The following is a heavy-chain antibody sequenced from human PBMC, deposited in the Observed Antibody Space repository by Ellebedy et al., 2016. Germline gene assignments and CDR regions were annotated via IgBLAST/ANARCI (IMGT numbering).Heavy chain of an antibody. Sequence: ASVKVSCKASGYTFTNYAMYWVRQAPGQRLEWMGWINAANGNTQYSQNFQGRVTITTDTSASTAYMELSSLRSEDTAVYYCARGGDGYSHFQYWGQGTLVIVSS. CDR1: GYTFTNYA. J-gene: IGHJ4*02. CDR3: ARGGDGYSHFQY. CDR2: INAANGNT. D-gene: IGHD5-24*01. V-gene: IGHV1-3*01.